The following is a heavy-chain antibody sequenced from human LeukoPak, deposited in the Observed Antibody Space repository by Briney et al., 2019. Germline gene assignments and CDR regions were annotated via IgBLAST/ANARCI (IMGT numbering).Heavy chain of an antibody. D-gene: IGHD3-10*01. CDR3: ARATRVYGSGSYYSGLDY. CDR1: GFTFSSFA. CDR2: ISYEGSNK. V-gene: IGHV3-30*01. J-gene: IGHJ4*02. Sequence: PGGSLRLSCAASGFTFSSFAMHWGRQAPGKGLEGVAVISYEGSNKYYADSVKGRFTISRDNSKNTLYLQMNSLRAEDTAVYDCARATRVYGSGSYYSGLDYWGQGTLVTVSS.